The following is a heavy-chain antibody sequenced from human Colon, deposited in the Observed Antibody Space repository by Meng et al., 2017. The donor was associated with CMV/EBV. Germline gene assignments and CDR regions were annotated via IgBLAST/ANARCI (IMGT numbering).Heavy chain of an antibody. J-gene: IGHJ4*02. D-gene: IGHD2-2*02. CDR1: GYSFTGYY. V-gene: IGHV1-2*02. CDR3: AAVLAPAAIKGPLDY. Sequence: ASVKVSCKASGYSFTGYYMHWVRQAPGQGPEWMGWINPKTGGTNYAQKFQGRVTMTRDTSISTAYMELNSLRSDDTAVYYCAAVLAPAAIKGPLDYWGQGTLVTVSS. CDR2: INPKTGGT.